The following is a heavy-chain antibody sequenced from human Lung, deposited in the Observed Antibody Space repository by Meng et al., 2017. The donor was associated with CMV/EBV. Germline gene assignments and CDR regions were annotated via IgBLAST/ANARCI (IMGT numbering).Heavy chain of an antibody. CDR2: INQDGSQS. D-gene: IGHD5-24*01. CDR3: ARDPNEDGGVTLDN. V-gene: IGHV3-7*01. J-gene: IGHJ4*02. Sequence: GEXXKISCVASGFSLSNYWMTWVRQAPGKALEWVANINQDGSQSYYVDSVGGRFTITRDNGGNSLYLQMNSLGGDDTAVYYCARDPNEDGGVTLDNWGQGXLVTVSS. CDR1: GFSLSNYW.